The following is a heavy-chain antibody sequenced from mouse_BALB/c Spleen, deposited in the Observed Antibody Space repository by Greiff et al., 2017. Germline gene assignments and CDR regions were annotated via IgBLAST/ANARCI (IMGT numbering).Heavy chain of an antibody. CDR2: ISSGGSYT. CDR3: TRSPRGMDY. CDR1: GFTFSSYT. V-gene: IGHV5-6-4*01. J-gene: IGHJ4*01. Sequence: EVMLVESGGGLVKPGGSLKLSCAASGFTFSSYTMSWVRQTPEKRLEWVATISSGGSYTYYPDSVKGRFTIPRDNAKNTLYLQMSSLKSEDTAMYYCTRSPRGMDYWGQGTSVTVSS.